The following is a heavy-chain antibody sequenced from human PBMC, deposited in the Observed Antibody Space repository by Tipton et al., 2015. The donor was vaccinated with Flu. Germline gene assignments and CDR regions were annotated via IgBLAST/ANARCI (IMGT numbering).Heavy chain of an antibody. D-gene: IGHD6-13*01. J-gene: IGHJ6*02. CDR3: ARLKPLAEAGGYYYHSMDV. CDR1: GDSIINSY. Sequence: LRLSCTVSGDSIINSYWSWIRQPPGKGLEWIGYIHYSGKDNYSPSLKSRVTISVDTSNNQFSLRLSAVTAADTAIYYCARLKPLAEAGGYYYHSMDVWGQGTTVTVSS. CDR2: IHYSGKD. V-gene: IGHV4-59*08.